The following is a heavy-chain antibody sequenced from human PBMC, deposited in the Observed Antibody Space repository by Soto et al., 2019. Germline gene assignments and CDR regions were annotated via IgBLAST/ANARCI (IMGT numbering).Heavy chain of an antibody. CDR1: GGSISSGGYY. Sequence: SETLSLTCTVSGGSISSGGYYWSWIRQHPGKGLEWIGYIYYSGSTYYNPSLKSRVTISVDTSKNQFSLKLSSVTAADTAVYYCARSYFRGGSNFVIFDLWGQGSLVTVSS. CDR3: ARSYFRGGSNFVIFDL. CDR2: IYYSGST. D-gene: IGHD1-26*01. J-gene: IGHJ5*02. V-gene: IGHV4-31*03.